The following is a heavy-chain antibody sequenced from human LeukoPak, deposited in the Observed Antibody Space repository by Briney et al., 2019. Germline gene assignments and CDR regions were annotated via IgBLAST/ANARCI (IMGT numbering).Heavy chain of an antibody. CDR1: GGSINNYY. Sequence: TTSETLSLTCIVSGGSINNYYWSWIRQPAGKGLEWIGRIYTRGSTNYNPSLKSRVTMSVDTSKNQFSLKLSSVTAADTAVYYCARGRYCSADICSGGDAFDIWGQGTMVSVSS. CDR3: ARGRYCSADICSGGDAFDI. D-gene: IGHD2-15*01. CDR2: IYTRGST. V-gene: IGHV4-4*07. J-gene: IGHJ3*02.